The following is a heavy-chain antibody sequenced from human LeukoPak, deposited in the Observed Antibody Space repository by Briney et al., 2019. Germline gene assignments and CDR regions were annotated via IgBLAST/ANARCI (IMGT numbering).Heavy chain of an antibody. V-gene: IGHV4-34*01. CDR1: GGSFSGYY. Sequence: SETLSLTCAVYGGSFSGYYWGWIRQPPGKGLEWIGEINHTGSTNYNPSLKSRVTISVDTSKNQFSLKLISLTAADTAVYYCARRVGDGVFDPWGQGTLVTVSS. CDR3: ARRVGDGVFDP. J-gene: IGHJ5*02. CDR2: INHTGST. D-gene: IGHD2-2*01.